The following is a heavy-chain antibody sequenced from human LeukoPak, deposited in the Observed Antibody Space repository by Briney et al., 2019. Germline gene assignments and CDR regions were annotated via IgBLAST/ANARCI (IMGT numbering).Heavy chain of an antibody. D-gene: IGHD1-26*01. CDR3: VRELVVGPAEYFQC. J-gene: IGHJ1*01. CDR2: INEGGNEK. V-gene: IGHV3-7*01. CDR1: GFRFRNYW. Sequence: GGSRRLPCVASGFRFRNYWMAWIRHAPGRGLEWVANINEGGNEKYYLDSVRGRFIISRDNARNSLFLQMNSLRGEDTGVYYCVRELVVGPAEYFQCWGQGTLVAVSS.